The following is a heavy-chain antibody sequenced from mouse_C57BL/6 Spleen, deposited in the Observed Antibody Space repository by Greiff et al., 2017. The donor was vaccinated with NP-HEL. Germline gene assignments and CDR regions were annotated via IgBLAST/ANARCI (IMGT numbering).Heavy chain of an antibody. V-gene: IGHV1-15*01. Sequence: VQLQQSGAELVRPGASVTLSCKASGYTFTDYEMHWVKQTPVHGLEWIGAIDPETGGTAYNQKFKGKAILTADKSSSTAYMELRSLTSEDSAVYYCTSPHYYGSSLYAMDYWGQGTSVTVSS. CDR1: GYTFTDYE. J-gene: IGHJ4*01. D-gene: IGHD1-1*01. CDR3: TSPHYYGSSLYAMDY. CDR2: IDPETGGT.